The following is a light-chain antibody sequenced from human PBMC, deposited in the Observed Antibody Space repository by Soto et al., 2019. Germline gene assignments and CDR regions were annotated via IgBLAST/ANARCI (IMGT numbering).Light chain of an antibody. V-gene: IGKV3-15*01. CDR3: TQSEELPQP. CDR2: GAF. J-gene: IGKJ1*01. Sequence: DIIMSQSPFALSVYTGERATLSCRASQSVSSNLAWYQQKPGQAPSLLIYGAFTRATGIPARFSGTGSGTEFTLTIISLQAEDFTSYCSTQSEELPQPFG. CDR1: QSVSSN.